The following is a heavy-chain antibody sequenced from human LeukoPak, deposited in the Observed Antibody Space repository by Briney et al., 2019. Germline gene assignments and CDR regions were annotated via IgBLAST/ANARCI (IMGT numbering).Heavy chain of an antibody. CDR1: GFTFSSYS. CDR2: IRSKAYGGTT. J-gene: IGHJ4*02. D-gene: IGHD2-8*01. CDR3: TRERVLMVYAVFDY. Sequence: GGSLRLSCAASGFTFSSYSMNWVRQAPGKGLEWVGFIRSKAYGGTTEYAASVKGRFTISRDDSKSIAYLQMNSLKTEDTAVYYCTRERVLMVYAVFDYWGQGTLVTVSS. V-gene: IGHV3-49*04.